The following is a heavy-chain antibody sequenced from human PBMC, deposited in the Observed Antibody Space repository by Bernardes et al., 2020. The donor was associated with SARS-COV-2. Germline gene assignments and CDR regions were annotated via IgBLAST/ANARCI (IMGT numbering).Heavy chain of an antibody. CDR1: GFTFPGHL. J-gene: IGHJ4*02. Sequence: GGSLRLSCAASGFTFPGHLMSWVRPVPGEGLEWVAPPNPDGSHVDYVAPVRGRFTLSRDNAKSLLFLQMNSLGVDDTAVYYCVRSVFRSVDFWGQGTLVTVSS. D-gene: IGHD3-10*01. V-gene: IGHV3-7*01. CDR3: VRSVFRSVDF. CDR2: PNPDGSHV.